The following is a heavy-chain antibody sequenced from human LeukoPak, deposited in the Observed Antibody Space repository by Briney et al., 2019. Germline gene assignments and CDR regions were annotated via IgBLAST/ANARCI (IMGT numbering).Heavy chain of an antibody. Sequence: SETLSLTCTVSGGSISSSSYYWGWIRQPPGKGLEWIGGIYYSGSTYYNPSLKSRVTISVDTSKNQFSLKLSSVTAADTAVYYCARTDYGDFYYFDYWGQGTLVTVSS. J-gene: IGHJ4*02. CDR3: ARTDYGDFYYFDY. V-gene: IGHV4-39*07. CDR1: GGSISSSSYY. D-gene: IGHD4-17*01. CDR2: IYYSGST.